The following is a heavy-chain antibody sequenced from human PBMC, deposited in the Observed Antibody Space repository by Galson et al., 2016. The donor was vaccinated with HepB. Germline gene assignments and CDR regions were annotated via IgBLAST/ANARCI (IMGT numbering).Heavy chain of an antibody. V-gene: IGHV4-4*02. D-gene: IGHD3-10*01. Sequence: ETLSLTCSVSGDSISDPDWWIWVRQPPGKGLEWIGQIYPSGKTTYKPSLRSRVTILVDRSKNQFSLNLHSVTAADTAVYYCSRELGGSGSYDYWGPGTLVTVSS. J-gene: IGHJ4*02. CDR1: GDSISDPDW. CDR3: SRELGGSGSYDY. CDR2: IYPSGKT.